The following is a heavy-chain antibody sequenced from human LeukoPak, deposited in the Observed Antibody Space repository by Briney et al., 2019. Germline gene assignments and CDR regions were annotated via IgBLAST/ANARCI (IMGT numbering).Heavy chain of an antibody. D-gene: IGHD3-16*01. Sequence: PGGSLRLPCAASGFTFSSYSMNWVRQAPGKGLEWVSYISSSSSTIYYADSVKGRFTVSRDNSKNTLSLQVNSLRAEDTAVYYCARDRVTAFGGGNWFDPWGQGTLVTVSS. V-gene: IGHV3-48*01. CDR3: ARDRVTAFGGGNWFDP. CDR2: ISSSSSTI. CDR1: GFTFSSYS. J-gene: IGHJ5*02.